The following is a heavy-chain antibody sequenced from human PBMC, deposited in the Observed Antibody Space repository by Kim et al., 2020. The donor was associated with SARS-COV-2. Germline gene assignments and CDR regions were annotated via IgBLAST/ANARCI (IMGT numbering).Heavy chain of an antibody. J-gene: IGHJ6*02. CDR1: GFTFSSYG. CDR2: IWYDGSNK. V-gene: IGHV3-33*01. CDR3: ARERSEADGDNYVCSPSGMDV. Sequence: GGSLRLSCAASGFTFSSYGMHWVRQAPGKGLEWVAVIWYDGSNKYYADSVKGRFTISRDNSKNTLYLQMNSLRAEDTDVNNCARERSEADGDNYVCSPSGMDVWGQGTTVTVSS. D-gene: IGHD3-16*01.